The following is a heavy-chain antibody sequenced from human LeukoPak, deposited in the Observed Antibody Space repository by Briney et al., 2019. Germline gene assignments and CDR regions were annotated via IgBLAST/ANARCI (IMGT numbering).Heavy chain of an antibody. V-gene: IGHV3-7*01. CDR3: VRTDSSGSRAN. J-gene: IGHJ4*02. Sequence: GGSLRLSCAASGFTFSTYWMTWVRQAPGKGLEWVANINQDGSQKYYVGSVKGRFTISRDNAKNSLYLQMNSLRAEDTAVYYCVRTDSSGSRANWGQGTLVTVSS. D-gene: IGHD3-22*01. CDR1: GFTFSTYW. CDR2: INQDGSQK.